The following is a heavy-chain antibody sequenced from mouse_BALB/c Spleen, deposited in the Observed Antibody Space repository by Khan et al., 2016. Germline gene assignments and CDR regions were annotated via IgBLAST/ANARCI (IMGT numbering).Heavy chain of an antibody. D-gene: IGHD1-1*01. V-gene: IGHV14-3*02. CDR2: IDPANGNT. CDR3: ASSYYGSSYYFDY. CDR1: GFNIKDTY. Sequence: VQLLQPGAELVKPGASVKLSCTASGFNIKDTYMHWVKQRPEQGLEWIGRIDPANGNTKYDPKFQGKATITADTSSNTAYLQLSSLTSEDTAVYYCASSYYGSSYYFDYWGQGTTLTVSS. J-gene: IGHJ2*01.